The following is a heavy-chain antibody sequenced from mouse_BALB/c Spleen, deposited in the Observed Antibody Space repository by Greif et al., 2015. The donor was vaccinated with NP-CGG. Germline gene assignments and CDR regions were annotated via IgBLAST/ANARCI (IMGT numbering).Heavy chain of an antibody. CDR2: NNPDSSTI. J-gene: IGHJ4*01. CDR3: ARVHYYGNSRDAMDY. Sequence: DVKLQESGGGLVQPGGSLKLSCAASGFDFSRYWMSWVRQAPGKGLEWIGENNPDSSTINYTPSLKDKFIISRDNAKNTLYLQMSKVRSEDTALYYCARVHYYGNSRDAMDYWGQGTSVTVSS. V-gene: IGHV4-1*02. CDR1: GFDFSRYW. D-gene: IGHD2-1*01.